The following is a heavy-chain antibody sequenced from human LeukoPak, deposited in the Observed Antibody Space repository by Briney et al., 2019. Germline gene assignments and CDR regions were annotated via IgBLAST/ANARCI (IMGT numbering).Heavy chain of an antibody. J-gene: IGHJ4*02. D-gene: IGHD5-12*01. CDR2: VNPNSGNT. CDR1: GYTFSNYD. Sequence: ASVKVSCKAFGYTFSNYDINWVRQATGQGPEWMGWVNPNSGNTGYAQKFQGRVTISRNTSMSTAYMEMNSLRSEDTAVYYCAKDHHRVAKGGPFDYWGQGTLVTVSS. CDR3: AKDHHRVAKGGPFDY. V-gene: IGHV1-8*03.